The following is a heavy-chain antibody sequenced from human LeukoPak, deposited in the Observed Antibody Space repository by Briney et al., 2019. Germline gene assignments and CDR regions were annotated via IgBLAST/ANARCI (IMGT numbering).Heavy chain of an antibody. V-gene: IGHV3-23*01. CDR2: ISGSGGST. CDR1: GFTFSSYA. CDR3: AKANSGYDILTGYYPTTYYYYMDV. D-gene: IGHD3-9*01. Sequence: GGSLRLSCAASGFTFSSYAMSWVRQAPGKGLEWVSAISGSGGSTYYADSVKGRLTISRDNSKNTLYLQMNSLRAEDTAVYYCAKANSGYDILTGYYPTTYYYYMDVWGKGTTVTVSS. J-gene: IGHJ6*03.